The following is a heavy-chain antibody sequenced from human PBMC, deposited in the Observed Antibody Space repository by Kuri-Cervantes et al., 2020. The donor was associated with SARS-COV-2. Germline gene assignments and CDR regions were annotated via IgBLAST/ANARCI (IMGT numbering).Heavy chain of an antibody. Sequence: LSLTCAASGFTFSSYAMSWVRQAPGKGLEWVAVIWYDGSNKYYADSVKGRFTISRDNSKNTLYLQMNSLRAEDTAVYYCARDIKGKTAAGTVFYYYYYGMDVWGQGTTVTVSS. CDR2: IWYDGSNK. J-gene: IGHJ6*02. CDR3: ARDIKGKTAAGTVFYYYYYGMDV. CDR1: GFTFSSYA. V-gene: IGHV3-33*08. D-gene: IGHD6-13*01.